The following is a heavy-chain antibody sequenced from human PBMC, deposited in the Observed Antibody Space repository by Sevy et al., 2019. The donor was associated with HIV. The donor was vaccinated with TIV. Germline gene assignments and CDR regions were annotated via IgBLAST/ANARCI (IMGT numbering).Heavy chain of an antibody. J-gene: IGHJ4*02. V-gene: IGHV3-21*04. Sequence: GGSLRLSCAASGFTFRTYSMNWVRQAPGKGLEWLSSISDDSRYIYYSDSVKGRFTISRANAKNFLFLQMNNLRVEGTAIYYCAGDFTVFGVGSGIDYWGQGNLVTVSS. D-gene: IGHD3-3*01. CDR3: AGDFTVFGVGSGIDY. CDR1: GFTFRTYS. CDR2: ISDDSRYI.